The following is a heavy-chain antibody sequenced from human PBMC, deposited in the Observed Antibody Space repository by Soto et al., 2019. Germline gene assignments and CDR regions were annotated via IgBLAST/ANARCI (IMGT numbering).Heavy chain of an antibody. V-gene: IGHV3-73*01. J-gene: IGHJ4*02. D-gene: IGHD3-22*01. CDR2: IRTKANSYAT. Sequence: GGSLRLSCAASGFIFSGSAMHWVRQASGKGLEWVGRIRTKANSYATTYAESVKGRFTITRDYSKNTAYLQMNSLKTEDTAVYYCAKDTYYHDRSGYYIFDYWGQGTPVTVSS. CDR1: GFIFSGSA. CDR3: AKDTYYHDRSGYYIFDY.